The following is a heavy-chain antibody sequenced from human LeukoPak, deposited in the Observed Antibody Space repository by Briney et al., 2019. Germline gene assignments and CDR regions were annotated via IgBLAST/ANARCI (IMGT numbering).Heavy chain of an antibody. J-gene: IGHJ4*02. CDR3: ARDKSLRGNWYGNDY. V-gene: IGHV4-59*01. CDR1: GGSISTYY. CDR2: ISYSRNT. D-gene: IGHD1-1*01. Sequence: PSETLSLTCTVSGGSISTYYWSWIRQAPGKGLEWIGYISYSRNTNYNPSLMSRATISVDASKNQFSLQLTSVAAADTAVYYCARDKSLRGNWYGNDYWGQGILVTVSS.